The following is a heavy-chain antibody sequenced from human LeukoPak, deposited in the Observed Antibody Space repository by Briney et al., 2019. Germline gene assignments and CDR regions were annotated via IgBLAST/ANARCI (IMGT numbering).Heavy chain of an antibody. CDR1: GFTFSSHW. J-gene: IGHJ4*02. CDR2: IRYDGSNK. Sequence: GSSLRLSCAASGFTFSSHWMHWVRQAPGKGLEWVAFIRYDGSNKYYADSVKGRFTISRDNSKNTLYLQMNSLRAEDTAVYYCAKDPQKWESYFDYWGQGTLVTVSS. V-gene: IGHV3-30*02. CDR3: AKDPQKWESYFDY. D-gene: IGHD1-26*01.